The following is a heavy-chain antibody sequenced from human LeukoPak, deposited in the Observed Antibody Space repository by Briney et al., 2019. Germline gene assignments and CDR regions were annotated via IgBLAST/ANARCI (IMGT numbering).Heavy chain of an antibody. V-gene: IGHV3-30*02. CDR3: AKDLGGDGYNYGPPYY. D-gene: IGHD5-24*01. J-gene: IGHJ4*02. Sequence: PGGSLRLSCAASGFTFSSYGMHWVRQAPGKGLEWVAFIRYDGSNKYYADSVKGRFTISRDNSKNTLYLQMNSLRAEDTAVYYCAKDLGGDGYNYGPPYYWGQGTLVTVSS. CDR2: IRYDGSNK. CDR1: GFTFSSYG.